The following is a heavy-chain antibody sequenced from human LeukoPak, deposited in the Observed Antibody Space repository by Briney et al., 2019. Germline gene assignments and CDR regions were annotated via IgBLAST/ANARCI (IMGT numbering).Heavy chain of an antibody. CDR1: GFTFNNYW. CDR2: ISYDGSNK. CDR3: ARAFSYYYDSSGSTDAFDI. J-gene: IGHJ3*02. Sequence: GGSLRLSCAVSGFTFNNYWMTWVRQPPGKGLEWVAVISYDGSNKYYADSVKGRFTISRDNSKNTLYLQMNSLRAEDTAVYYCARAFSYYYDSSGSTDAFDIWGQGTMVTVSS. V-gene: IGHV3-30*03. D-gene: IGHD3-22*01.